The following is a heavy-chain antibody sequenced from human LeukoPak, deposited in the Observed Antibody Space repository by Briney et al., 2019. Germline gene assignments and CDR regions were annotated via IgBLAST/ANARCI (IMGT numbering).Heavy chain of an antibody. CDR2: ISSSSYI. CDR1: GFTFSSYS. D-gene: IGHD6-6*01. Sequence: GGSLRLSCAASGFTFSSYSMNWVRQAPGKGLEWVSSISSSSYIYYADSVKGRFTISRDNAKNSLYLQMNSLRAEDTAVYYCARKTLRGGIAARPFDPWGQGTLVTVSS. CDR3: ARKTLRGGIAARPFDP. J-gene: IGHJ5*02. V-gene: IGHV3-21*01.